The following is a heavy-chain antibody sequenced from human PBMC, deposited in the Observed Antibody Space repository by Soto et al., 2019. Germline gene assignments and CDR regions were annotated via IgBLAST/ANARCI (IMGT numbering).Heavy chain of an antibody. CDR2: IIPIFGTA. CDR1: GGTFSSYA. Sequence: ASVKVSCKASGGTFSSYAISWVRQAPGQGLEWMGGIIPIFGTANYAQKFQGRVTITADKSTSTAYMELSSLRSEDTAVYYCARRGAIVGATVGYYYYGMDVWGQGTTVTVSS. V-gene: IGHV1-69*06. J-gene: IGHJ6*02. D-gene: IGHD1-26*01. CDR3: ARRGAIVGATVGYYYYGMDV.